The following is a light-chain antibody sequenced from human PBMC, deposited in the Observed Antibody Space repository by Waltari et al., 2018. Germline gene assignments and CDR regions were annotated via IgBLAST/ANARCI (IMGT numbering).Light chain of an antibody. CDR1: NIGNKN. Sequence: SYVLTQAPSVSVAAGQTASVTCGGDNIGNKNVHWYRRKPGPAPVLVGHDDTARPSGSPARLSGSNCGNTTTLTISRGEAGDEDDYFCQGWDRSRHHWVFGGGTTLTVL. CDR3: QGWDRSRHHWV. J-gene: IGLJ3*02. V-gene: IGLV3-21*02. CDR2: DDT.